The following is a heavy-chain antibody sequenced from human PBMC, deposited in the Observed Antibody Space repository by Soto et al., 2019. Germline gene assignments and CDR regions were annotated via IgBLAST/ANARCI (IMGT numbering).Heavy chain of an antibody. CDR2: IYHSGST. J-gene: IGHJ3*02. V-gene: IGHV4-4*02. Sequence: SETLSLTCAVSGGSISSSNWWSWVRQPPGKGLEWIGEIYHSGSTNYNPSLKSRVTISVDKSKNQFSLKLSSVTAADTAVYYCARDQGSSGAVAGIDAFDIWGQGTMVTVSS. CDR3: ARDQGSSGAVAGIDAFDI. CDR1: GGSISSSNW. D-gene: IGHD6-19*01.